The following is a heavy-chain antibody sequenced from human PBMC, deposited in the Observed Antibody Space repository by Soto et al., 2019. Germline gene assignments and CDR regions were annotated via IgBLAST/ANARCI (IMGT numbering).Heavy chain of an antibody. V-gene: IGHV3-23*01. J-gene: IGHJ4*02. CDR2: ISGSGGST. Sequence: RGSLRLACAVAGVTCSSYSTHWVRQAAGKGREWVSAISGSGGSTYYADSVKGRFTISRDNSENTLYLQMNSLRAEDTAVYYCAKAGSGYYYFYYFDSWGQGTLVTVSS. CDR1: GVTCSSYS. D-gene: IGHD3-22*01. CDR3: AKAGSGYYYFYYFDS.